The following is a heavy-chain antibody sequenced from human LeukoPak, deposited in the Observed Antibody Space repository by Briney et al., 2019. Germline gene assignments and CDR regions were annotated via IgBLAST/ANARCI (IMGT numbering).Heavy chain of an antibody. D-gene: IGHD6-6*01. V-gene: IGHV3-64*01. CDR1: GFTFSYYA. Sequence: PGGSLSLSCAASGFTFSYYAMHWVRQAPGKGLEYVSAISSDGGSTYYANSVKGRFTISRDNSKNMLYLQMGSLRAEDMAVYYCARWVSTSYDAFDIWGQGTMVTVSS. CDR2: ISSDGGST. CDR3: ARWVSTSYDAFDI. J-gene: IGHJ3*02.